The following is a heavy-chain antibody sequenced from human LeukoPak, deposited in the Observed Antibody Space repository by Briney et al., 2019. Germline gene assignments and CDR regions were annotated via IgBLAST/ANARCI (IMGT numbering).Heavy chain of an antibody. CDR3: ARHSYDILTGYGGDFDY. CDR1: GDSITNDNW. Sequence: PSETLSLTCTVSGDSITNDNWWSWVRQPPGKGLEWIGEIYHSGGTNYNPSLKSRVTISVDTSKNQFSLKLSSVTAADTAVYYCARHSYDILTGYGGDFDYWGQGTLVTVSS. D-gene: IGHD3-9*01. V-gene: IGHV4-4*02. J-gene: IGHJ4*02. CDR2: IYHSGGT.